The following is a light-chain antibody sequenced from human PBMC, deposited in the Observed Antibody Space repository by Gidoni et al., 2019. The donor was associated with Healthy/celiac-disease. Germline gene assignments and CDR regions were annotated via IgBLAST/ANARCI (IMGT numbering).Light chain of an antibody. CDR2: GAS. V-gene: IGKV3-20*01. CDR3: QQYGSSSWT. CDR1: QSVSSSY. J-gene: IGKJ1*01. Sequence: IVLPQSPGTLSLSPGERATLSCRASQSVSSSYLAWYQQNPGQAPRLLIYGASSRATGIPDRFGGSGSGTDFTLTISRLEPEDFAVYYCQQYGSSSWTFGQGTKVEIK.